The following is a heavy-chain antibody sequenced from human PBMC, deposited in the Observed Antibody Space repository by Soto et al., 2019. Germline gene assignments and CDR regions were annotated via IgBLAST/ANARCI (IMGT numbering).Heavy chain of an antibody. D-gene: IGHD6-19*01. CDR3: ARDVRAVAGTKWFDP. J-gene: IGHJ5*02. CDR1: GGSISSGDYY. V-gene: IGHV4-30-4*01. Sequence: SETLSLTCTVSGGSISSGDYYWSWIRQPPGKGLEWIGYIYYSGSTYYNPSLKSRVTISVDTSKNQFSLKLSSVTAADTAVYYCARDVRAVAGTKWFDPWGQGTLVNVSS. CDR2: IYYSGST.